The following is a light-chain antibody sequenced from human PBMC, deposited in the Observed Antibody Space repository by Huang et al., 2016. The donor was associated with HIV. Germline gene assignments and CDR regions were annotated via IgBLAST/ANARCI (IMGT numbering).Light chain of an antibody. CDR1: QDIGTS. Sequence: HLTQSPPSLSASVGDSVFISCRASQDIGTSLAWYQQSTGRAPKLLISGASTLKTGVPSRFSGDSAGTFFTLFITDLQPEDFATYYCQQLHAYPITFGQGKRLDIK. V-gene: IGKV1-13*02. CDR2: GAS. CDR3: QQLHAYPIT. J-gene: IGKJ5*01.